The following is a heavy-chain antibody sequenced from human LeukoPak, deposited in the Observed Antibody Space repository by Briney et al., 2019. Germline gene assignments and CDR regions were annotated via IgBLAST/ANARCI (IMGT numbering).Heavy chain of an antibody. CDR3: ARAGPRRDGYNFDC. CDR1: GGSISSSSYY. Sequence: SETLSLTCTVSGGSISSSSYYWGWIRQPPGKVLEWIGSIYYSGSTYYNPSLKSRVTISLDTSKNQVSLNLNSVTSPDTAVYYCARAGPRRDGYNFDCWGQGTLVTVSS. CDR2: IYYSGST. V-gene: IGHV4-39*07. J-gene: IGHJ4*02. D-gene: IGHD5-24*01.